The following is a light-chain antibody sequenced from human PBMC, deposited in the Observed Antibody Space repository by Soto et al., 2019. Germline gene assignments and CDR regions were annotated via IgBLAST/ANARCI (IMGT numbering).Light chain of an antibody. CDR2: EVS. V-gene: IGLV2-8*01. CDR3: SSYAGSNRV. Sequence: SVLTQPPAASGAPGQAVTISGTGTSSDVGDYNYVSWYQQHPGKAPKLMIYEVSKRPSGVPDRFSGSKSGNTASLTVSGLQAEDEADYYCSSYAGSNRVFGTGTKVTVL. CDR1: SSDVGDYNY. J-gene: IGLJ1*01.